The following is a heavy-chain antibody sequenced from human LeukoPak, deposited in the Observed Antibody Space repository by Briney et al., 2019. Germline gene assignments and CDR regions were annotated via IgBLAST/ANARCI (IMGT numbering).Heavy chain of an antibody. J-gene: IGHJ3*02. Sequence: SETLSLTCAVYGGSFSGYYWSWIRQPPGKGLEWIGSIYYSGSTYYNPSLKSRVTISVDTSKNQFSLKLSSVTAADTAVYYCARKPELLRGENAFDIWGQGTMVTVSS. CDR3: ARKPELLRGENAFDI. CDR2: IYYSGST. CDR1: GGSFSGYY. V-gene: IGHV4-34*01. D-gene: IGHD1-26*01.